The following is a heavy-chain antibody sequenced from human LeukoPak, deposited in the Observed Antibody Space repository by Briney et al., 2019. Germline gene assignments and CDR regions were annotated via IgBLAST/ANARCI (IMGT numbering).Heavy chain of an antibody. CDR1: GFTFSSNY. V-gene: IGHV3-66*02. J-gene: IGHJ4*02. CDR3: ARGEGSSPGVDY. D-gene: IGHD6-6*01. CDR2: IYSGGST. Sequence: GGSLRLSCAASGFTFSSNYMSWVRQAPGKGLEWVSVIYSGGSTYYADSVKGRFTISRDNSKNTLYLQMNSLRAEDTAVYYCARGEGSSPGVDYWGQGTLVTVSS.